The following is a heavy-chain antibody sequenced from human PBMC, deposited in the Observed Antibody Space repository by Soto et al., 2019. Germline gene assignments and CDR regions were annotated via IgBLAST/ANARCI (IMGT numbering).Heavy chain of an antibody. CDR3: ARASSSSSAADY. V-gene: IGHV4-31*03. CDR1: GGSISSGGYY. CDR2: TYDSESA. J-gene: IGHJ4*02. D-gene: IGHD6-6*01. Sequence: SETLSLTCTVSGGSISSGGYYWSWIRHHPGKGLEWIGYTYDSESAYYNPSLKSRVTISMDTSKNHFAMRLSSVTAADTAVYYCARASSSSSAADYWGQGTQVTVSS.